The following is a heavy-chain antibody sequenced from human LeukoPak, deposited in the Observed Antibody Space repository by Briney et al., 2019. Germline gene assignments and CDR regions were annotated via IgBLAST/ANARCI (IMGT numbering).Heavy chain of an antibody. Sequence: GGSLRLSCAVSGFMFSNYAMTWVRQAPGKGLEWVSTITGSGDSTYYADSVKGRFSISRDNSKNTLYLQVNSLRAEDTAAYYCAKVPSEEGYSGYDRLPDYYYYMDVWGKGTTVTVSS. D-gene: IGHD5-12*01. CDR1: GFMFSNYA. CDR2: ITGSGDST. CDR3: AKVPSEEGYSGYDRLPDYYYYMDV. V-gene: IGHV3-23*01. J-gene: IGHJ6*03.